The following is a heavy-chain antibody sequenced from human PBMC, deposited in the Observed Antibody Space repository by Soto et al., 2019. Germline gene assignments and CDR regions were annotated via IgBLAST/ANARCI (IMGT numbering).Heavy chain of an antibody. CDR1: GGSISGYY. D-gene: IGHD3-3*01. J-gene: IGHJ4*02. CDR2: INNSGGI. CDR3: ARGVKRNNDLWSGPDFDH. Sequence: QVQLQESGPGLVKPAETLSLTCTVSGGSISGYYWSWIRLAPGKGLEWIGYINNSGGINYNPSLRSRVDMSIDTAKMQFSLKLSSVSAADTAVYYCARGVKRNNDLWSGPDFDHWGQGTQVTVSS. V-gene: IGHV4-59*01.